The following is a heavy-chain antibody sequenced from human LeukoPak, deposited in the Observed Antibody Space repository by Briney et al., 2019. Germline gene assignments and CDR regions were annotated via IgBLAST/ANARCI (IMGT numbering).Heavy chain of an antibody. Sequence: GGSLRLSCAASGFTFSNAWMSWVRQAPGKGLEWVGRIKSKTDGGTTDYAAPVKGRFTISRDNSKNTLYLQMNSLKSEDTAVYYCTTELDIRPNHYWGQGTLVTVSS. V-gene: IGHV3-15*01. D-gene: IGHD3-22*01. CDR1: GFTFSNAW. J-gene: IGHJ4*02. CDR3: TTELDIRPNHY. CDR2: IKSKTDGGTT.